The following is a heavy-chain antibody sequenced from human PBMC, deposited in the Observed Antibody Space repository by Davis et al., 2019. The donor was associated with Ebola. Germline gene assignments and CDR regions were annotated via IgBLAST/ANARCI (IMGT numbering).Heavy chain of an antibody. Sequence: PGGSLRLSCAASGFTFDDYAMHWVRQAPGKGLEWVSGISWNSGSIGYADSVKGRFTISRDNAKNSLYLQMNSLRAEDTALYYCAKDSGAYIVATYPDYWGQGTLVTVSS. CDR3: AKDSGAYIVATYPDY. V-gene: IGHV3-9*01. J-gene: IGHJ4*02. D-gene: IGHD5-12*01. CDR2: ISWNSGSI. CDR1: GFTFDDYA.